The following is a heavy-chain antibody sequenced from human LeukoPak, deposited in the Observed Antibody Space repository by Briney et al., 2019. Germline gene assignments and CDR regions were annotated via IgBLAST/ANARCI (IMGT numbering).Heavy chain of an antibody. J-gene: IGHJ3*02. CDR2: IYTSGST. D-gene: IGHD3-3*01. CDR1: GGSISSYY. Sequence: SETLSLTCTVSGGSISSYYWSWIRQPAGKGLEWIGRIYTSGSTNYNPSLKSRVTMSVDTSKNQFSLKLSSVTAADTAVYYCARSFYYDFWSGYYSMTVGAFDIWGQGTMVTVSS. CDR3: ARSFYYDFWSGYYSMTVGAFDI. V-gene: IGHV4-4*07.